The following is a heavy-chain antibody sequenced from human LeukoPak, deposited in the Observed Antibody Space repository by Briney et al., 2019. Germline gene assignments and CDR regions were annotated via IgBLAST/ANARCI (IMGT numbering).Heavy chain of an antibody. J-gene: IGHJ6*03. V-gene: IGHV4-34*01. CDR3: ARVVYSGYDFRGAMDV. D-gene: IGHD5-12*01. CDR2: INHSGST. CDR1: GGSFSGYY. Sequence: TSETLSLTCAVYGGSFSGYYWSWIRQPPGKGLEWIGEINHSGSTNYNPSLKSRVTISVDTSKNQFSLKLSSVTAADTAVYYCARVVYSGYDFRGAMDVWGKGTTVTVSS.